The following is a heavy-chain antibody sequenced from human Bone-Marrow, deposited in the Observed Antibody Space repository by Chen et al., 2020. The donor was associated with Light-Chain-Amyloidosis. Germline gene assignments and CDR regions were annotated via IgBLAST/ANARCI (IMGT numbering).Heavy chain of an antibody. V-gene: IGHV3-30*18. CDR2: ISYEGSNK. CDR1: GFTFSTYG. Sequence: QVQLVESGGGVVQPGRSLRLSCVASGFTFSTYGMHWVRQAPGKGLEWVAGISYEGSNKNYADSVKGRFTISRDNSKNTLHLQMNSLRPEDTAVYYCAKDRPAAQYNFDYWGQGTLVTVSS. D-gene: IGHD2-2*01. J-gene: IGHJ4*02. CDR3: AKDRPAAQYNFDY.